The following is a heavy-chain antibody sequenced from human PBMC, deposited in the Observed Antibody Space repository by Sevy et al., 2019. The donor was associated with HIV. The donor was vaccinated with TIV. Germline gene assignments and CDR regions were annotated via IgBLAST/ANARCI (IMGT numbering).Heavy chain of an antibody. D-gene: IGHD3-9*01. J-gene: IGHJ6*02. CDR2: ISKSSRNI. CDR3: AREILVIPYYYYAMDV. V-gene: IGHV3-48*01. CDR1: GFTFSTYS. Sequence: GGSLRLSCAASGFTFSTYSMHWVRQAPGKGLEWVSYISKSSRNIYYADSVKGRFTISRDNAKNSLYLQMNSLRAEDTGVYYCAREILVIPYYYYAMDVRGQGTTVTVSS.